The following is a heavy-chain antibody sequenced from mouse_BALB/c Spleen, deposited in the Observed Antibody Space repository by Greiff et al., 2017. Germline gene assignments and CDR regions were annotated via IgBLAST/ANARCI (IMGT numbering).Heavy chain of an antibody. CDR3: ARNSGSFFAY. CDR2: IDPENGNT. Sequence: EVKLQQSGAELVRPGALVKLSCKASGFNIKDYYMHWVKQRPEQGLEWIGWIDPENGNTIYDPKFQGKASITADTSSNTAYLQLSSLTSEDTAVYYCARNSGSFFAYWGQGTLVTVSA. J-gene: IGHJ3*01. V-gene: IGHV14-1*02. CDR1: GFNIKDYY. D-gene: IGHD6-1*01.